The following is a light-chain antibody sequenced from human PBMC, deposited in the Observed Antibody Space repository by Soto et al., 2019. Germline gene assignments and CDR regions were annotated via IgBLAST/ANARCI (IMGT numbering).Light chain of an antibody. V-gene: IGKV3-20*01. Sequence: EIVLTQSPGTLSLSPGERATLSYRASQSVSSSYLAWYQQKPGQAPRLLIYETSSRATGIPDRFSGSGSGTDFTLTISRLEPEDFEIYYCQQYGGVHDTFGQGTKLDIX. CDR3: QQYGGVHDT. CDR2: ETS. CDR1: QSVSSSY. J-gene: IGKJ2*01.